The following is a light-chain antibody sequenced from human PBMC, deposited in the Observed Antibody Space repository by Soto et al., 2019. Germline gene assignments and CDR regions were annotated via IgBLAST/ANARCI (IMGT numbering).Light chain of an antibody. V-gene: IGKV3D-11*03. CDR3: HQYESLPLT. CDR1: QAVNPR. J-gene: IGKJ5*01. CDR2: LAS. Sequence: EIVLTQSPATLSSFPGDRVTLSCRASQAVNPRLAWYQHKPGQAPRLLIYLASNRAAGVPARFSGSGSGTGFTFTISSLQPEYVAKYYCHQYESLPLTFGQGTRLEIK.